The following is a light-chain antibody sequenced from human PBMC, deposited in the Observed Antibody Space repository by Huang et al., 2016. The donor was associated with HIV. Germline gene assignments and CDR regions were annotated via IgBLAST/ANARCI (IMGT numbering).Light chain of an antibody. V-gene: IGKV3-20*01. J-gene: IGKJ1*01. CDR3: QQYGSSPAT. Sequence: EIVLTQSPGTLSLSPGERTTLSCSASQSVSSGYLAWYQQKPGQAPRLLIYGASTRATGIPGRFSGSGSGTDFTLTISRLQPEDFAVYYCQQYGSSPATFGQGTKV. CDR2: GAS. CDR1: QSVSSGY.